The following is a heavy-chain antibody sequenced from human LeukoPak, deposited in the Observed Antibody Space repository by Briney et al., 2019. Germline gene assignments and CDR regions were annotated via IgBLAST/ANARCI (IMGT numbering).Heavy chain of an antibody. CDR1: GYTFTGYY. J-gene: IGHJ6*04. CDR2: INPNSGGT. Sequence: ASVKVSCKASGYTFTGYYMHWVRQAPGQGLEWMGWINPNSGGTNYAQKFQGRVTMTRDTSISTAYMELSRLRSDDTAVYYCARVPSLLWFGEFHPVWGKGTTVTVSS. CDR3: ARVPSLLWFGEFHPV. V-gene: IGHV1-2*02. D-gene: IGHD3-10*01.